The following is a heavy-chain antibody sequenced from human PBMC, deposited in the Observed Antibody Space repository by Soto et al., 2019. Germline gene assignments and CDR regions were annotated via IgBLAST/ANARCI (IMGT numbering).Heavy chain of an antibody. J-gene: IGHJ6*02. CDR3: ARVNGYYYYGMDV. V-gene: IGHV3-11*01. CDR1: GFTFSDYY. CDR2: ISSSGSII. D-gene: IGHD3-22*01. Sequence: GGSLRLSWAASGFTFSDYYRSWSRQAPGKGLEWVSDISSSGSIIYYADSVKGRFTISRDNAKNSLYLQMNSLRAEDTAVYYCARVNGYYYYGMDVWGQGTTVTVSS.